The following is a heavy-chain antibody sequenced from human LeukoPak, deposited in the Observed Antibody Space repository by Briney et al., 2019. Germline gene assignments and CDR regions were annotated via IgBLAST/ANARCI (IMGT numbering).Heavy chain of an antibody. CDR3: ARVLLYCSGGSCYFDY. CDR2: INAGNGNT. V-gene: IGHV1-3*01. Sequence: ASVKVSCKASGYTFTSYAMHWVRQAPGQGLVWMGWINAGNGNTKYSQKFQGRVTITRDTSASTAYMELSSLRSEDTAVYYCARVLLYCSGGSCYFDYWGQGTLVTVTS. D-gene: IGHD2-15*01. CDR1: GYTFTSYA. J-gene: IGHJ4*02.